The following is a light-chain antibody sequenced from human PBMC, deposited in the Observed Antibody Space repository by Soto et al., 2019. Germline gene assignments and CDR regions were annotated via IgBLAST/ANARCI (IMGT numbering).Light chain of an antibody. CDR3: SSYTSSRTEG. CDR2: DVN. Sequence: QSALTQPASVSGSPGQSITMSCTGTSSDVGGYNYVSWYQQHPGKAPKLMIYDVNNRPSGVSNRFSGSKSGDTASLTISGLQAEDEADYYCSSYTSSRTEGFGTGTKVTVL. CDR1: SSDVGGYNY. V-gene: IGLV2-14*03. J-gene: IGLJ1*01.